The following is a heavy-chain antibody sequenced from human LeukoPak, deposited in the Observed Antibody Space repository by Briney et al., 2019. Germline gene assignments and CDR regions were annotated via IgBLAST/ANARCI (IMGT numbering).Heavy chain of an antibody. CDR2: IYYSGST. CDR3: ARSLDYYYYMDV. CDR1: GGSISSSSYY. V-gene: IGHV4-39*07. J-gene: IGHJ6*03. Sequence: SQTLSLTCTVSGGSISSSSYYWGWIRQPPGKGLEWIGSIYYSGSTYYNPSLKSRVTISVDTSKNQFSLKLSSVTAADTAVYYCARSLDYYYYMDVWGKGTTVTVSS.